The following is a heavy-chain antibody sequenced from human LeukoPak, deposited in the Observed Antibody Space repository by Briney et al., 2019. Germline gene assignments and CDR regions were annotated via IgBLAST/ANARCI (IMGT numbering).Heavy chain of an antibody. D-gene: IGHD6-6*01. Sequence: PGGSLRLSCAASGFTFSSYSMNWVRQVPGKGLEWVSSISSSSSYIYYADSVKGRFTISRDNAKNSLYLQMNSLRAEDTAVYYCARAGGYSSSSPLLFGYWGQGTLVTVSS. CDR3: ARAGGYSSSSPLLFGY. V-gene: IGHV3-21*01. CDR1: GFTFSSYS. J-gene: IGHJ4*02. CDR2: ISSSSSYI.